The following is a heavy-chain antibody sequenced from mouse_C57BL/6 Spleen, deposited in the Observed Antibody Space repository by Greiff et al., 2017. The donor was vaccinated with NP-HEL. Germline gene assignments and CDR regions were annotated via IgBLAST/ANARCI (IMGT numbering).Heavy chain of an antibody. CDR3: TIRQSGDY. CDR1: GFNIKDDY. J-gene: IGHJ4*01. CDR2: IDPENGDT. Sequence: VQLKESGAELVRPGASVKLSCTASGFNIKDDYMHWVKQRPEQGLEWIGWIDPENGDTEYASKFQGKATITAETSSNTAYLQLSSLTSEDTAVYYCTIRQSGDYWGQGTSVTVSS. V-gene: IGHV14-4*01. D-gene: IGHD3-2*01.